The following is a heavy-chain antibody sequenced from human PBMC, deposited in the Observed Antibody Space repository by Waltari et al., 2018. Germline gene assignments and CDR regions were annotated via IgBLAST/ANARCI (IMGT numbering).Heavy chain of an antibody. V-gene: IGHV1-8*01. J-gene: IGHJ4*02. CDR2: MNPNSGNT. CDR3: ARGYPFSFYGSGTYYNVYDY. CDR1: GYTFTSYD. Sequence: QVQLVQSGAEVKKPGASVKVSCRASGYTFTSYDINWVRQATGQGLEWMGWMNPNSGNTDYAQKFQGRVTMTRNTSISTAYMELSSLRSEDTAVYYCARGYPFSFYGSGTYYNVYDYWGQGTLVTVSS. D-gene: IGHD3-10*01.